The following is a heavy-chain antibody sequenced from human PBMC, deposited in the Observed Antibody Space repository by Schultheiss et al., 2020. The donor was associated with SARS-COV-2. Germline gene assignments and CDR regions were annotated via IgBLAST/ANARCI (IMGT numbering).Heavy chain of an antibody. CDR2: ISSSGSTI. V-gene: IGHV3-48*01. D-gene: IGHD3-3*01. J-gene: IGHJ4*02. CDR1: GFTFSSYA. CDR3: ARADYDFWSGYCYDY. Sequence: GGSLRLSCAASGFTFSSYAMHWVRQAPGKGLEWVSYISSSGSTIYYADSVKGRFTISRDNSKNTLYLQMNSLRAEDTAVYYCARADYDFWSGYCYDYWGQGTLVTVSS.